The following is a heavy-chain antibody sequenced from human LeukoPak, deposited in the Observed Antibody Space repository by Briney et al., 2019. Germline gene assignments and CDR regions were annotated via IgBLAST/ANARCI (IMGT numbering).Heavy chain of an antibody. D-gene: IGHD3-3*01. V-gene: IGHV1-24*01. CDR1: GGTFSSYA. Sequence: GASVKVSCKASGGTFSSYAISWVRQAPGQGLEWMGGFDPEDGETIYAQKFQGRVTMTEDTSTDTAYMELSSLRSEDTAVYYCARRGSDDFWSGYYTGLYYWGQGTLVTVSS. J-gene: IGHJ4*02. CDR2: FDPEDGET. CDR3: ARRGSDDFWSGYYTGLYY.